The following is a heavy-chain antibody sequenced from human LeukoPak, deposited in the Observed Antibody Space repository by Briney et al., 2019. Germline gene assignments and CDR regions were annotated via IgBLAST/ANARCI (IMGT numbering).Heavy chain of an antibody. D-gene: IGHD6-13*01. J-gene: IGHJ4*02. CDR1: GFTLSSYA. CDR2: VDGGGGGT. V-gene: IGHV3-23*01. CDR3: AKQSAGSAAWYSLHYDF. Sequence: GGSLRLSCAASGFTLSSYAMTWVRQAPGRGLEWVSSVDGGGGGTYYADSVKGRFTISRDNSKDTLYLQMNGLRAEDTAVYFCAKQSAGSAAWYSLHYDFWGQGTLVTVS.